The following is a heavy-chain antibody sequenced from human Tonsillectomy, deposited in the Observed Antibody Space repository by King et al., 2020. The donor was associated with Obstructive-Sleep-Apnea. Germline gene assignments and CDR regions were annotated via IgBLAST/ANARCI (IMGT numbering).Heavy chain of an antibody. CDR2: IHHSGDT. CDR3: ATNTGNDYGAIFES. V-gene: IGHV4-31*03. CDR1: GGSINTNGYY. D-gene: IGHD4-17*01. Sequence: PLQESGPGLVKPSQNLSLTCTVSGGSINTNGYYWSWIRHRPGKGLEWIGYIHHSGDTSYSPSLKGRSTISIDTAKNQFSLKLESVTAADTAFYYCATNTGNDYGAIFESWGQGTLVTVSS. J-gene: IGHJ4*02.